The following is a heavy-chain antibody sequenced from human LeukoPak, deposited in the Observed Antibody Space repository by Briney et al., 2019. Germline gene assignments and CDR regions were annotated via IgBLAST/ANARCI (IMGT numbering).Heavy chain of an antibody. D-gene: IGHD1-26*01. CDR3: AKDIIGGQEVGATTAY. CDR2: ISWNSGSI. Sequence: PGGSLRLSCAASGFTFDDYAMPWVRQAPGKGLEWVSGISWNSGSIGYADSVKGRFTISRDNAKNSLYLQMNSLRAEDTALYYCAKDIIGGQEVGATTAYWGQGTLVTVSS. J-gene: IGHJ4*02. CDR1: GFTFDDYA. V-gene: IGHV3-9*01.